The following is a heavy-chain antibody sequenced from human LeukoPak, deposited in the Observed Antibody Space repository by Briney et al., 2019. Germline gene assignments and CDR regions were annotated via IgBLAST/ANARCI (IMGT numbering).Heavy chain of an antibody. CDR2: ISSSSSTI. CDR3: AREVASIVDY. D-gene: IGHD2-15*01. Sequence: GGSLRLSCAASGFTFSSYSMNWVRQAPGKGLEWVSYISSSSSTIYYADSVKGRFTISRDNAKSSLYLQMNSLRAEDTAVYYCAREVASIVDYWGQGTLVTVSS. J-gene: IGHJ4*02. CDR1: GFTFSSYS. V-gene: IGHV3-48*01.